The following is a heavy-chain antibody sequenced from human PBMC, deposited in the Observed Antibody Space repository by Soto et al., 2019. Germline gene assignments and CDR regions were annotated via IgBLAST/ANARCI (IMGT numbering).Heavy chain of an antibody. D-gene: IGHD6-19*01. CDR1: VYTFTSYY. CDR3: ARLSSGWYADY. Sequence: GASVKVSCKASVYTFTSYYMHWVRQAPGQGLEWMGIINPSGGSTSYAQKFQGRVTMTRDTSTSTVYMELSSLRPEDTAVYYCARLSSGWYADYWGQGTLVTVSS. J-gene: IGHJ4*02. CDR2: INPSGGST. V-gene: IGHV1-46*01.